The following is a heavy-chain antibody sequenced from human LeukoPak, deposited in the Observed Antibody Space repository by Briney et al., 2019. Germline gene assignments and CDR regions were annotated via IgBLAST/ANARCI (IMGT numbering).Heavy chain of an antibody. Sequence: GGSLRLSCAASGFTFSSYGMHWVRQAPGKGLEWVAVIWYDGSDKYYADSVKGRFTISRDNSKNTLYLEMNSLRAEDTAVYYCARGVVVLHWRDAFDIWGQGTMVTVSS. D-gene: IGHD2-21*01. CDR1: GFTFSSYG. J-gene: IGHJ3*02. CDR2: IWYDGSDK. V-gene: IGHV3-33*01. CDR3: ARGVVVLHWRDAFDI.